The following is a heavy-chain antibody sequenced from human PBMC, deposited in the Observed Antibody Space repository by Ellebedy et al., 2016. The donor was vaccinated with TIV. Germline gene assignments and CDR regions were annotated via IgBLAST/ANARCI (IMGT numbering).Heavy chain of an antibody. CDR1: GGSISITSYY. Sequence: MPSETLSLTCTVSGGSISITSYYWSWIRQPPGKGLEWIGEINHTGGTNYNPSLKSRVTISIDTSKNQFSLKLSSVTAADTAVYYCAKIRDDYKAWDAFDIWGQGTMVTVSS. CDR2: INHTGGT. D-gene: IGHD5-24*01. CDR3: AKIRDDYKAWDAFDI. V-gene: IGHV4-39*07. J-gene: IGHJ3*02.